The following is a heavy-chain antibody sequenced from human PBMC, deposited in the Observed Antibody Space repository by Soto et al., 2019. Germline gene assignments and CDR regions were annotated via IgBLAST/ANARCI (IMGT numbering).Heavy chain of an antibody. J-gene: IGHJ4*02. Sequence: VEMVQSGAEVKKPGASVRVSCKASGYTFTDYFIHWVRQAPGQGLEWMGWINPNSGGTNYAQKFQGRVTMTRDTSLTTVYLALSRLRSDDTATYYCARDTKIPANAIHDGRWGQGTLVTVSS. D-gene: IGHD2-2*01. V-gene: IGHV1-2*02. CDR2: INPNSGGT. CDR3: ARDTKIPANAIHDGR. CDR1: GYTFTDYF.